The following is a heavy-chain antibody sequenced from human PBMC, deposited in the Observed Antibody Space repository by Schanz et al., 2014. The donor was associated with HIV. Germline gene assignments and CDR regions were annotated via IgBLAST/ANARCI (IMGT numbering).Heavy chain of an antibody. Sequence: VQLVESGGHLVQPGRSLRLSCAASGFTFTDYAMHWVRQVPGKGLEWVALIYYDGTNKYYTDSVKGRFTISRDNSKNTLYLQMNSLRAEDTSVYYCARGFQGFDYWGQGTLVTVSS. CDR2: IYYDGTNK. CDR3: ARGFQGFDY. J-gene: IGHJ4*02. D-gene: IGHD3-10*01. CDR1: GFTFTDYA. V-gene: IGHV3-33*08.